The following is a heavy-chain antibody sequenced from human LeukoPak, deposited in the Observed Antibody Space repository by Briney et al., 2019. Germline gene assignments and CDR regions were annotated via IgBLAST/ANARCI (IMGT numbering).Heavy chain of an antibody. CDR3: ARSTFGGVIAIGDY. CDR2: ISYDGSNE. V-gene: IGHV3-30*03. CDR1: GFIFSSYG. Sequence: GGSLRLSCAASGFIFSSYGMHWVRQAPGKGLEWVAVISYDGSNEYYADSVKGRFTVSRDNSKDTMYLQMNSLRPEDTAVYYCARSTFGGVIAIGDYWGQGTLVTVSS. D-gene: IGHD3-16*02. J-gene: IGHJ4*02.